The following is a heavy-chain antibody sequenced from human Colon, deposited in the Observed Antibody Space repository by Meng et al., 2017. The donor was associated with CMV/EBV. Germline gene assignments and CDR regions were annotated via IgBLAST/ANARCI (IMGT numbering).Heavy chain of an antibody. CDR1: GFIFGDYA. D-gene: IGHD3-3*01. CDR2: IIGSGFYT. CDR3: ARGTQYSDFWSGFPY. Sequence: GGSLRLSCAASGFIFGDYAMTWVRRAPGKGLEWVASIIGSGFYTYYADSVKGRFTISRDNSRNMIDLQMSNLTAEDTALYYCARGTQYSDFWSGFPYWGHGTLVTVSS. V-gene: IGHV3-23*01. J-gene: IGHJ4*01.